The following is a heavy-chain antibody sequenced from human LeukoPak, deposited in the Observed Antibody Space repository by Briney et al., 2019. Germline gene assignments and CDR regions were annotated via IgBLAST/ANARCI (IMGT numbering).Heavy chain of an antibody. CDR3: ARVNYYDSSGPNPFDY. CDR2: INHSGST. D-gene: IGHD3-22*01. V-gene: IGHV4-34*01. CDR1: GGSFSGYY. Sequence: SETLSLTCAVYGGSFSGYYWSWIRQPPGKGLEWIGEINHSGSTNYNPSLESRVTISVDTSKNQFSLKLSSVTAADTAVYYCARVNYYDSSGPNPFDYWGQGTLVTVSS. J-gene: IGHJ4*02.